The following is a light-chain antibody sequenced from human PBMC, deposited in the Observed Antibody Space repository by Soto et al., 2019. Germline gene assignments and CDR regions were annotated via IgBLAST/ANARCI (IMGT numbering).Light chain of an antibody. V-gene: IGLV2-23*02. Sequence: QSVLTQPASLSGASGQSITISCTGTSREIASSNLVSWYQQYPGKAPKLMIYEVTKRPSGISYRFSGSKSGNTASLTISGLQPEDEADYYCYSFTGIYTSLFVFGTGTKVTV. CDR3: YSFTGIYTSLFV. J-gene: IGLJ1*01. CDR2: EVT. CDR1: SREIASSNL.